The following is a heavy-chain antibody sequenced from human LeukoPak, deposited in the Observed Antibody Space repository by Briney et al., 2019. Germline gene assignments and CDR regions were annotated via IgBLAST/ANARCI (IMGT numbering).Heavy chain of an antibody. CDR2: ISGSGRSN. J-gene: IGHJ4*02. Sequence: PGGALRLSCAASGFTFSSYAMSWVRQAPGKGLEGVGAISGSGRSNYYADSVKGRLTISRDNSKNTLYLQMHSLRAEDTAVYYCANPRIVRAPTPFDYWGQGTLVTVSS. CDR1: GFTFSSYA. CDR3: ANPRIVRAPTPFDY. V-gene: IGHV3-23*01. D-gene: IGHD1-26*01.